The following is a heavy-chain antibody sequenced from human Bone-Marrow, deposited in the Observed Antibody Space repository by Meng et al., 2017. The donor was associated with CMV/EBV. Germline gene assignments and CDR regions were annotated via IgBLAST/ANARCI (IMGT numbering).Heavy chain of an antibody. D-gene: IGHD3-22*01. Sequence: ASVKVSCKASGYTFTGYNIHWVRQAPGQGLEWMGIINPSGGSTSYAQKFQGRVTMTRDTSTSTVYMELSSLRSEDTAAYYCARWVSYYYGMDVWGQGTTVTVSS. CDR1: GYTFTGYN. J-gene: IGHJ6*02. CDR2: INPSGGST. V-gene: IGHV1-46*01. CDR3: ARWVSYYYGMDV.